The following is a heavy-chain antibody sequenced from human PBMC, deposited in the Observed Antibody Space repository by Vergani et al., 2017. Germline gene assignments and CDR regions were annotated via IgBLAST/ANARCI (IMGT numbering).Heavy chain of an antibody. Sequence: QVQLQESGPGLVKPSETLSLTCTVSGGSVSSGSYYWSWIRQPPGKGLEWIGSIYNSGNGDSSSSLKSRVTISADTSKNQFSLRLTSVTAADTAVYYCASGKYYSDSTSHFRGRYFDVWGRGTLVTVPS. J-gene: IGHJ2*01. V-gene: IGHV4-39*01. CDR1: GGSVSSGSYY. D-gene: IGHD3-16*01. CDR2: IYNSGNG. CDR3: ASGKYYSDSTSHFRGRYFDV.